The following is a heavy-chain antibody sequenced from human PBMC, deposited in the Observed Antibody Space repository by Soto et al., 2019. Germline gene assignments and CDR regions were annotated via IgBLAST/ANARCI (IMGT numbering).Heavy chain of an antibody. CDR3: ARRFGYCSSPSRYSYAMDV. CDR1: GYTFTGYY. CDR2: INPNSGGT. V-gene: IGHV1-2*02. D-gene: IGHD2-2*02. Sequence: GASVKVSCKASGYTFTGYYMHWVRQAPGQGLEWMGWINPNSGGTNYAQKFQGRVTMTRDTAISTAYMELSRLRSDDTAVYYCARRFGYCSSPSRYSYAMDVWVQGTTVT. J-gene: IGHJ6*02.